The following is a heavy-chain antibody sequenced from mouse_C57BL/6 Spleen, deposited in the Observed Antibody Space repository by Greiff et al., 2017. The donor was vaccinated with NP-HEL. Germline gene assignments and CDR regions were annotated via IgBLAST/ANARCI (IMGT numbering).Heavy chain of an antibody. Sequence: QVQLKESGAELVKPGASVKISCKASGYAFSSYWMNWVKQRPGKGLEWIGQIYPGDGDTNYNGKFKGKATLTADKSSSTAYMQLSSLTSEDSAVYFCARSGPATYAMDYWGQGTSVTVSS. CDR2: IYPGDGDT. D-gene: IGHD3-2*02. V-gene: IGHV1-80*01. J-gene: IGHJ4*01. CDR3: ARSGPATYAMDY. CDR1: GYAFSSYW.